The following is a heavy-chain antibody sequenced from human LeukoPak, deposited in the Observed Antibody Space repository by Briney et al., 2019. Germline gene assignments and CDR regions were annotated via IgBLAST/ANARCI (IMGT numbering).Heavy chain of an antibody. CDR1: GFTFGSYS. Sequence: GGSLRLSCAASGFTFGSYSMNWVRQAPGKGLEWVSSISSSSSYIYYADSVKGRFTISRDNAKNSLYLQMNSLRAGDPAVYYCASDYGDHDAFDIWGQGTMVTVSS. V-gene: IGHV3-21*01. CDR3: ASDYGDHDAFDI. J-gene: IGHJ3*02. D-gene: IGHD4-17*01. CDR2: ISSSSSYI.